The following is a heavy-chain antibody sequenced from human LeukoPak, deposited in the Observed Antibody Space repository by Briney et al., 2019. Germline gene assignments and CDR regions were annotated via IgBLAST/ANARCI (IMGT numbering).Heavy chain of an antibody. CDR1: GASISSNS. CDR2: IYYGGNT. Sequence: SETLSLTCSVSGASISSNSWSWIRQPPGKGLEWIGYIYYGGNTNYNPSLQSRVTISVDTSKNQFSLQLKSVTAADTALYYCARDFQGITTFGVAPPGGFDPWGQGTLVIVSS. V-gene: IGHV4-59*01. CDR3: ARDFQGITTFGVAPPGGFDP. D-gene: IGHD3-3*01. J-gene: IGHJ5*02.